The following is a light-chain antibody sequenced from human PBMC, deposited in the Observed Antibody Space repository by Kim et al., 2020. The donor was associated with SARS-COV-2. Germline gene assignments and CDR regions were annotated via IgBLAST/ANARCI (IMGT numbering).Light chain of an antibody. Sequence: GQKVTISCAGSSSNIGNNYVSWYQQLPGTAPKLLIYDNNKRPSGIPDRFSGSKSGTSATLGITGLQTGDEADYYCGTWDSSLSAVVFGGGTKLTVL. CDR1: SSNIGNNY. CDR3: GTWDSSLSAVV. J-gene: IGLJ2*01. V-gene: IGLV1-51*01. CDR2: DNN.